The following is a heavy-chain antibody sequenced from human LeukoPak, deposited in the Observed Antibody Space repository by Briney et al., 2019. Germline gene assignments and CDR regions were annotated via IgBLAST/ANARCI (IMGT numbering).Heavy chain of an antibody. CDR2: ISGSGGGT. J-gene: IGHJ4*02. Sequence: GGSLKLSCVASGFTFNNFTMRWVRQAPGKGLEWVSGISGSGGGTYYADSVKGRFTISRDNSKKTLYLQMNSLRVEDTAVYYCAKDWVTTVTTWDYWGQGTLVTVSS. CDR1: GFTFNNFT. CDR3: AKDWVTTVTTWDY. D-gene: IGHD4-17*01. V-gene: IGHV3-23*01.